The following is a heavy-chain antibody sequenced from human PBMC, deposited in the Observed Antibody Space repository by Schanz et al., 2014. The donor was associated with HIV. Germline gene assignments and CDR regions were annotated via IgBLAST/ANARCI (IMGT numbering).Heavy chain of an antibody. D-gene: IGHD6-13*01. CDR2: MNPNSGNT. V-gene: IGHV1-8*02. J-gene: IGHJ4*02. CDR3: ARDRSAAVTASDY. CDR1: GYSFISYD. Sequence: QVQLVQSGAEVKKPGASVKVSCKASGYSFISYDFSWVRQATGQGLEWMGWMNPNSGNTGYAQKFQGRVTMTRDTSKSTAYMDLSSLRSDDTAVYYCARDRSAAVTASDYWGQGTLVTVSS.